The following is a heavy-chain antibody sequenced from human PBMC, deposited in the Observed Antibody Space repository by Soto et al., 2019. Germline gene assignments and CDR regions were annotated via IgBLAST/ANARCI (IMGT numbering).Heavy chain of an antibody. J-gene: IGHJ4*02. CDR2: INHSGST. Sequence: SETLSLTCAVYGGSFSGYYWTWIRQPPGTGLEWIGEINHSGSTNYNPSLKSRVTISVDTSKNQFSLKLTSVTAADTAVYYCARTHCSSTRCYVGSWDYWGQGTLVTVSS. D-gene: IGHD2-2*01. CDR3: ARTHCSSTRCYVGSWDY. CDR1: GGSFSGYY. V-gene: IGHV4-34*01.